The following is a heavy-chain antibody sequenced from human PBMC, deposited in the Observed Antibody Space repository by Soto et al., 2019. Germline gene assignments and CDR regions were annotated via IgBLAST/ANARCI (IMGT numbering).Heavy chain of an antibody. J-gene: IGHJ3*02. D-gene: IGHD2-2*01. CDR1: GGTFSSYA. V-gene: IGHV1-69*13. Sequence: VKVSCKASGGTFSSYAISWVRQAPGQGLEWMGGIIPIFGTANYAQKFQGRVTITADESTSTAYMELSSLRSEDTAVYYCGSVVPAATGSAFDIWGQGTMVTVSS. CDR2: IIPIFGTA. CDR3: GSVVPAATGSAFDI.